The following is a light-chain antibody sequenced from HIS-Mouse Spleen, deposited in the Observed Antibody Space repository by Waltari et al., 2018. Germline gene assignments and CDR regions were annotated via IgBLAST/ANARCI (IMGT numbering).Light chain of an antibody. Sequence: QSALTQPRSVSGSPGQSVTISCTGTSSDVGGYNYVSWYQQHPGKAPKLMIYDVSKRPSGVPDRFSGSKSGNPASLTISGLQADDEADYYCCSYAGSYTPWVFGGGTKLTVL. CDR2: DVS. J-gene: IGLJ3*02. V-gene: IGLV2-11*01. CDR3: CSYAGSYTPWV. CDR1: SSDVGGYNY.